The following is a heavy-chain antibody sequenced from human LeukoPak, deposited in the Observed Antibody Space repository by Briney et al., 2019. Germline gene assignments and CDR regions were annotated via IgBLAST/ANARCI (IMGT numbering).Heavy chain of an antibody. CDR2: MNPNSGNT. D-gene: IGHD6-19*01. J-gene: IGHJ6*03. V-gene: IGHV1-8*01. CDR3: AKPVAGLDSYYYYYMDV. CDR1: GYTFTSYD. Sequence: GASVKVSCKASGYTFTSYDINWVRQATGQGLEWMGWMNPNSGNTGYAQKFQGRVTMTRNTSISTAYMELSSLRSEDTAVYYCAKPVAGLDSYYYYYMDVWGKGTTVTVSS.